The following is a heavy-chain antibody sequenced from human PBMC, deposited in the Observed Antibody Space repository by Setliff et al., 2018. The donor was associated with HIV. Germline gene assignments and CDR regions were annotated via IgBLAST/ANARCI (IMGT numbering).Heavy chain of an antibody. CDR1: GYTFTSYA. CDR3: ARAAGVPAVHTPFRYYYYMDV. V-gene: IGHV1-3*01. D-gene: IGHD2-2*01. CDR2: INAGNGNT. J-gene: IGHJ6*03. Sequence: ASVKVSCKASGYTFTSYAMHWVRQAPGQRLEWMGWINAGNGNTKYSQKFQGRVTITRDTPASTAYMELSSLRSEDTAVYYCARAAGVPAVHTPFRYYYYMDVWGKGTTVTVSS.